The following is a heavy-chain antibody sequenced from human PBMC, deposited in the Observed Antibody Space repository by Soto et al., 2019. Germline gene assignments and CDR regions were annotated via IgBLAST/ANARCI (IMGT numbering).Heavy chain of an antibody. D-gene: IGHD6-19*01. CDR2: INHSGST. CDR3: ARVRWLGGRREWFDP. J-gene: IGHJ5*02. V-gene: IGHV4-34*01. CDR1: GGSFSGYY. Sequence: SETLSLTCAVYGGSFSGYYWSWIRQPPGKGLEWIGEINHSGSTNYNPSLKSRVTISVDTSKNQFSLKLSSVTAADTAVYYCARVRWLGGRREWFDPWGQGTLVTVSS.